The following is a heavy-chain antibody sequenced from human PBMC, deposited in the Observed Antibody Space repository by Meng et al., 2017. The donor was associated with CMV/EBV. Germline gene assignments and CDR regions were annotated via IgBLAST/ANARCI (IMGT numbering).Heavy chain of an antibody. J-gene: IGHJ4*02. CDR1: GFTFSRYW. CDR2: INQDGTKI. CDR3: ARIGYTSSSLDY. Sequence: GESLKISCAASGFTFSRYWMTWVRKAPGKGLEWVVNINQDGTKIYYVESVKGRFTVSRDNARNPVYLQLNSLTVEDTAVYYCARIGYTSSSLDYWGRGALVTVSS. D-gene: IGHD5-18*01. V-gene: IGHV3-7*04.